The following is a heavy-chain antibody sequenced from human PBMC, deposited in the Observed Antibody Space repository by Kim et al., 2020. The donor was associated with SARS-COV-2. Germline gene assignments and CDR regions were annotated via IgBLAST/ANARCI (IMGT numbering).Heavy chain of an antibody. D-gene: IGHD3-16*01. CDR1: GDSISAFF. Sequence: SETLSLTCSVSGDSISAFFWSWVRQPAGKEPEWIGRIYSTGVAIYSPSLKSRVTMSVDSSRCQFSLTLSSVTAAETAVYYCAVTPGGLDYFNYWGQGTRVTVSS. CDR3: AVTPGGLDYFNY. CDR2: IYSTGVA. J-gene: IGHJ4*02. V-gene: IGHV4-4*07.